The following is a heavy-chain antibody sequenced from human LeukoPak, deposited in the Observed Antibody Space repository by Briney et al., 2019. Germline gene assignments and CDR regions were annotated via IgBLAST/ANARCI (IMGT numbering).Heavy chain of an antibody. J-gene: IGHJ4*02. CDR3: AREEGGKLGIDYYFDY. CDR2: ISGSGGST. Sequence: PGGSLRLSCAASGFTFSSYNMNWVRQAPGKGLEWVSAISGSGGSTYYADSVKGRFTISRDNAKNSLYLQMNSLRAEDTAVYYCAREEGGKLGIDYYFDYWGQGTLVTVSS. V-gene: IGHV3-21*01. CDR1: GFTFSSYN. D-gene: IGHD7-27*01.